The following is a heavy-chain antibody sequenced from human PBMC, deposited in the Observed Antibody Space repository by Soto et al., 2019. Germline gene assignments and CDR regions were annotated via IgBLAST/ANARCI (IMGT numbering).Heavy chain of an antibody. CDR2: ISPSDGST. CDR1: GYTFTSYE. V-gene: IGHV1-46*01. J-gene: IGHJ4*02. CDR3: ARDRRDGYNTFDY. Sequence: GASVKVSCKASGYTFTSYEMYWVRQAPGQGLEWMGIISPSDGSTTYAQKFQGRVTMTRDTSTSTVYMELSSLRSEDMAVYYCARDRRDGYNTFDYWGQGTLVTVSS. D-gene: IGHD5-12*01.